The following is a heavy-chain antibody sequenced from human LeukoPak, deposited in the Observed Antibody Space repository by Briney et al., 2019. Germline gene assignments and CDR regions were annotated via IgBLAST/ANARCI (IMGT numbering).Heavy chain of an antibody. J-gene: IGHJ3*02. D-gene: IGHD1-26*01. CDR2: ISAYNGNT. CDR3: ARPIVGATDAFDI. Sequence: APLKVSSNASGYAFTRYGISWVRQAPGQGLEWMGWISAYNGNTNYAQKLQGRVIMTTDTSTSTAYMELRSLRSDDTAVYYCARPIVGATDAFDIWGQGTMVTVSS. CDR1: GYAFTRYG. V-gene: IGHV1-18*01.